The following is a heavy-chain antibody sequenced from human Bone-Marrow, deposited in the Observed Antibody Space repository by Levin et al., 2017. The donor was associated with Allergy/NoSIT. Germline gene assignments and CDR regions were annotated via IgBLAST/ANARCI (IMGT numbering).Heavy chain of an antibody. CDR2: ISTSSSII. V-gene: IGHV3-48*01. CDR1: GSTFSRYS. D-gene: IGHD5-18*01. J-gene: IGHJ3*02. CDR3: AADSPMVTGSAFDI. Sequence: LSLTCAASGSTFSRYSMSWVRQAPGKGLEWISYISTSSSIIYYADSVTGRFTISRDNAGNSLILQMNSLRPEDTAVYYCAADSPMVTGSAFDIWGQGTMVTVSS.